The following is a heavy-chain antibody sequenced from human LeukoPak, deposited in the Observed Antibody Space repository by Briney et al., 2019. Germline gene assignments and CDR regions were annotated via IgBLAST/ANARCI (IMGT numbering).Heavy chain of an antibody. V-gene: IGHV1-46*04. D-gene: IGHD6-19*01. CDR3: ARGGGTAVAGNHWFDP. J-gene: IGHJ5*02. Sequence: ASVKVSCKASGYTFTNFYIHWVRQAPGQGLEWVGIINPSGGTTNYAQKLQGRVTMTSDTSTSTVYMELSSLGSEDTAVYYCARGGGTAVAGNHWFDPWGQGTLVTVSS. CDR1: GYTFTNFY. CDR2: INPSGGTT.